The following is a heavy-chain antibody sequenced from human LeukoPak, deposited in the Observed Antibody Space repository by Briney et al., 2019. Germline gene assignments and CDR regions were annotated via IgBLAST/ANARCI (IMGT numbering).Heavy chain of an antibody. D-gene: IGHD6-19*01. J-gene: IGHJ5*02. CDR3: ARVGWAVNWFDP. Sequence: KPSETLSLTCAVYGGSFSGYYWSWIRQPPGKGLEWIGEINHSGSTNYNPSLKSRVTISVDTSKNQFSLKLSSVTAADMAVYYCARVGWAVNWFDPWGQGTLVTVSS. CDR1: GGSFSGYY. V-gene: IGHV4-34*01. CDR2: INHSGST.